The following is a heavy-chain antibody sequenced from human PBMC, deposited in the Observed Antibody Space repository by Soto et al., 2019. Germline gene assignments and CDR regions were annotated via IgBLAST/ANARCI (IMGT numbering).Heavy chain of an antibody. CDR1: GGTFSSYA. V-gene: IGHV1-69*13. CDR2: IIPIFGTA. CDR3: ATATRIVATTYFDY. D-gene: IGHD2-15*01. J-gene: IGHJ4*02. Sequence: SVKVSCKASGGTFSSYAISWVRQAPGQGLEWMGGIIPIFGTANYAQKFQGRVTITADESTSTAYMELSSLRSEDTAVYYCATATRIVATTYFDYWGQGTLVTVSS.